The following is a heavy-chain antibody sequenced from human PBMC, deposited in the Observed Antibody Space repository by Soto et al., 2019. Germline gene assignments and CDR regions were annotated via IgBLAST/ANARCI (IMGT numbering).Heavy chain of an antibody. Sequence: QVQLVQSGAEVKKPGASVKVSCKASGYTFTSYGISWVRQAPGQGLEWMGWISAYNGNTNYAQKLQGRVTMTTDTSTSTAYMELRGLRSDDTAVYYCARDIRGPRTGIAAAGTDYWGQGTLVTVSS. D-gene: IGHD6-13*01. CDR2: ISAYNGNT. V-gene: IGHV1-18*01. CDR3: ARDIRGPRTGIAAAGTDY. CDR1: GYTFTSYG. J-gene: IGHJ4*02.